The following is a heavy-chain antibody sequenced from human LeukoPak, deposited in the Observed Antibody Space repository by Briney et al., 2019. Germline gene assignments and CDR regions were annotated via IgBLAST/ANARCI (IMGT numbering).Heavy chain of an antibody. Sequence: GGSLRLSCTASGFTFTTYAMHWVRQAPGKGLEWVAVISFDASNKYYADSVKGRFTISRDNSKNTLYLQMNSLRAEDTAVYYCAKDSRPTYSSSWSGFDYWGQGTLVTVSS. J-gene: IGHJ4*02. V-gene: IGHV3-30*04. CDR1: GFTFTTYA. CDR3: AKDSRPTYSSSWSGFDY. D-gene: IGHD6-13*01. CDR2: ISFDASNK.